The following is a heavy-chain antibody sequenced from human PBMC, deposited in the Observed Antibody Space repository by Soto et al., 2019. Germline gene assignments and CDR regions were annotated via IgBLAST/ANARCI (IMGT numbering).Heavy chain of an antibody. D-gene: IGHD4-4*01. Sequence: QVQLQESGPGLVKPSETLSLTCTVSGGSIRSHYWSWIRQPPGKGLEWIGYIYYTGSTNYNPSLRSRVTISVDTSKTPFSLRLSSVTAADTAVYFCARVTTPGDGFNRQIDYWGQGTLVTVSS. J-gene: IGHJ4*02. CDR2: IYYTGST. V-gene: IGHV4-59*11. CDR1: GGSIRSHY. CDR3: ARVTTPGDGFNRQIDY.